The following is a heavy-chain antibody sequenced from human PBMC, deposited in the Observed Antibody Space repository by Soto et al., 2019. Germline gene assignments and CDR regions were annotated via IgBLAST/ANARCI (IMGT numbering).Heavy chain of an antibody. CDR1: GGAISTIA. CDR2: FIPSFGTA. Sequence: SVKVSCKASGGAISTIAITWVRRAPGQGLEWMGAFIPSFGTAIYAQKFQGRVTISADESTSSAYMDLSSLRSDDTAVYYCTRAQFRYTGTYVAADWFDPWGQGTLVTVS. J-gene: IGHJ5*02. V-gene: IGHV1-69*13. CDR3: TRAQFRYTGTYVAADWFDP. D-gene: IGHD1-26*01.